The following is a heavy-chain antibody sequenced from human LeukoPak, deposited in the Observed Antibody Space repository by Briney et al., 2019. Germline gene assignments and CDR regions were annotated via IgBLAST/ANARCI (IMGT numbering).Heavy chain of an antibody. D-gene: IGHD3-22*01. Sequence: PSETLSLTCTVSGGSISSHDWTWIRQPAGEGLEWIGRIYISGSPNYNPSLKSRVTMSGDTSKNQFSLRLSSVTAADTAVYYCARASYSYDINGWVPFDYWGQGTLVTVSS. CDR1: GGSISSHD. CDR2: IYISGSP. CDR3: ARASYSYDINGWVPFDY. J-gene: IGHJ4*02. V-gene: IGHV4-4*07.